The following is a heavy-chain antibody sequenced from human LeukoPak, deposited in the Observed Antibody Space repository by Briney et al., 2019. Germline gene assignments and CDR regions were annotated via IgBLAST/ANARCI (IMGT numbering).Heavy chain of an antibody. CDR2: INANSGDT. Sequence: ASVKVSCKASEYTFTGYYMHWVRQAPGQGLEWMGWINANSGDTNYAQKFQGRVTMTRDTSISTAYMELSRLRSDDTAVYYCARYDLDDAFDIWGQGTLVTVSS. CDR1: EYTFTGYY. D-gene: IGHD1-1*01. J-gene: IGHJ3*02. CDR3: ARYDLDDAFDI. V-gene: IGHV1-2*02.